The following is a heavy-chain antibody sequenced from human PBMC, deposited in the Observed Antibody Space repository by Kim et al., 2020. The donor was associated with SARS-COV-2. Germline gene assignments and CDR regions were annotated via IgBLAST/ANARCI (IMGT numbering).Heavy chain of an antibody. V-gene: IGHV3-30*18. CDR3: AKNRGYCSGGSCYRPFDP. D-gene: IGHD2-15*01. CDR1: GFTFSSYG. CDR2: ISYDGSNK. J-gene: IGHJ5*02. Sequence: GGSLRLSCAASGFTFSSYGMHWVRQAPGKGLEWVAVISYDGSNKYYADSVKGRFTISRDNSKNTLYLQMNSLRAEDTAVYYCAKNRGYCSGGSCYRPFDPWGQGNLVTVSS.